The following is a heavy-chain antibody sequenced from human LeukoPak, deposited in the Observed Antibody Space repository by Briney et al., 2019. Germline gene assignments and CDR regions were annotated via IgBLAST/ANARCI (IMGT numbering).Heavy chain of an antibody. CDR1: GFTFSSYA. Sequence: PGGSLRLSCAASGFTFSSYAMSWVRQAPGKGLEWVSAISGSGGSAYYADSVKGRLTISRDNSKNTLYLQMNSLRAEDTAVYYCAKVIFPYYYDSSGYYWGCYFDYWGQGTLVTVSS. J-gene: IGHJ4*02. V-gene: IGHV3-23*01. D-gene: IGHD3-22*01. CDR2: ISGSGGSA. CDR3: AKVIFPYYYDSSGYYWGCYFDY.